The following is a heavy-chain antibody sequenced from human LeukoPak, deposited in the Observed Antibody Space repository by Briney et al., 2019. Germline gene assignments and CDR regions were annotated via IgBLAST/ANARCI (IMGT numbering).Heavy chain of an antibody. D-gene: IGHD6-13*01. Sequence: GESLKISCKGSGYSFTSYWIGWVRQMPVKGLEWMGIIYPGDSDTRYSPSFQGQVTISADKSISTAYLQWSSLKASDTAMYYCARHLIHSSQALDYWGQGTLVTVSS. V-gene: IGHV5-51*01. CDR1: GYSFTSYW. J-gene: IGHJ4*02. CDR2: IYPGDSDT. CDR3: ARHLIHSSQALDY.